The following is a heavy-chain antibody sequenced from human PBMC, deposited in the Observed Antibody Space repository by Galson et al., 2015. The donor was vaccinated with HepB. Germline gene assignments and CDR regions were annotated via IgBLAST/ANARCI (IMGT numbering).Heavy chain of an antibody. V-gene: IGHV1-18*01. D-gene: IGHD2-2*01. J-gene: IGHJ5*02. CDR2: ISAYNGNT. CDR3: ARDQCSSTSCYYNWFDP. CDR1: GYTFTSYG. Sequence: SGYTFTSYGISWVRQAPGQGLEWMGWISAYNGNTNYAQKLQGRVTMTTDTSTSTAYMELRSLRSDDTAVYYCARDQCSSTSCYYNWFDPWGQGTLVTVSS.